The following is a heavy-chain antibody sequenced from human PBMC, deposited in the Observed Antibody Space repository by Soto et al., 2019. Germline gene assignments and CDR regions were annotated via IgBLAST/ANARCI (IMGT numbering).Heavy chain of an antibody. CDR3: AKDQGIAASHGID. CDR1: GFTFNHYG. V-gene: IGHV3-30*18. Sequence: QVQLVESGGGVVQPGRSLGLSCAASGFTFNHYGMHWVRQAPGKGLEWVAAISNDGSDKYYADSVKGRLTISRDNSKNTLSLQMNSLRAEDTAVYYCAKDQGIAASHGIDWGQGTMVTVSS. J-gene: IGHJ3*01. CDR2: ISNDGSDK. D-gene: IGHD6-13*01.